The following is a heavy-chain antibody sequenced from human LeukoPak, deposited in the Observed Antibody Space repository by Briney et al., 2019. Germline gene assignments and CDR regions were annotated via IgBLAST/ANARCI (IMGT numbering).Heavy chain of an antibody. Sequence: SETLSLTCTVSGGSISSYYWSWIRQPPGKGLEWIGYIYYSGSTNYNPSLKSRVTISVDTSKNQFSLKLSSVTAADTAVYYCARSSMVRGVIQFYYYYYMDVWGKGTTVTVSS. CDR1: GGSISSYY. J-gene: IGHJ6*03. D-gene: IGHD3-10*01. CDR2: IYYSGST. V-gene: IGHV4-59*01. CDR3: ARSSMVRGVIQFYYYYYMDV.